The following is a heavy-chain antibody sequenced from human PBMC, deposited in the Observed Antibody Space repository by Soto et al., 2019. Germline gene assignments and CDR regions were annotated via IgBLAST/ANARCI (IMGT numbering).Heavy chain of an antibody. CDR3: AKGQGVYGGWDYGMDV. CDR1: GFTFSSYG. Sequence: QVQLVESGGGVVQPGRSLRLSCAASGFTFSSYGMHWVRQAPGKGLEWVAVISYDGSNKYYADSVKGRFTISRDNSKNTLYLQMNSLRAEDTAVYYWAKGQGVYGGWDYGMDVWGQGTTVTVSS. D-gene: IGHD4-17*01. V-gene: IGHV3-30*18. J-gene: IGHJ6*02. CDR2: ISYDGSNK.